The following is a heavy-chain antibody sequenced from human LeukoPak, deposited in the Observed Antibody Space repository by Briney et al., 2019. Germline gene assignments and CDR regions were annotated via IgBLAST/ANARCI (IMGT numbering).Heavy chain of an antibody. J-gene: IGHJ4*02. CDR3: AKAPVTTCRGAYCYPFDY. Sequence: GGSLRLSCAASGFTLSSYAMSWVRQAPGKGLEWVSAISDSGNTYHADSVKARFTISRDSSKNTLFLQMNRLRPEDAAVYYCAKAPVTTCRGAYCYPFDYWGQGTLVTVSS. CDR2: ISDSGNT. D-gene: IGHD2-21*01. V-gene: IGHV3-23*01. CDR1: GFTLSSYA.